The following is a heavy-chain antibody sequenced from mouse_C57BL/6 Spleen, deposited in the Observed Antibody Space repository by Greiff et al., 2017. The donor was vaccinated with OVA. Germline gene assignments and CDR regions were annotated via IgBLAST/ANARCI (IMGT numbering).Heavy chain of an antibody. CDR2: INPSSGYT. Sequence: QVQLKQSGAELARPGASVKMSCKASGYTFTSYTMHWVKQRPGQGLEWIGYINPSSGYTKYNQKFKDKATLTADKSSSTAYMQLSSLTSEDTAVYYCARSYITTVVATPALDYWGQGTTLTVSS. D-gene: IGHD1-1*01. CDR1: GYTFTSYT. J-gene: IGHJ2*01. CDR3: ARSYITTVVATPALDY. V-gene: IGHV1-4*01.